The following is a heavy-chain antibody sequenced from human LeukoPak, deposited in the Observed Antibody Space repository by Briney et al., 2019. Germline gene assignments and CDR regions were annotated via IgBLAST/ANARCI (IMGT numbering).Heavy chain of an antibody. CDR1: GFTFSSYW. J-gene: IGHJ4*02. D-gene: IGHD6-19*01. Sequence: GGSLRLSCAASGFTFSSYWMAWVRQGPGKGLEWVGNIKQDGSEKFYVDSVKGRFTISRDNAKNSLYLEMNSLRAEDTAVYYCAGGSGWLIDSWGQGTLVTVSS. V-gene: IGHV3-7*01. CDR2: IKQDGSEK. CDR3: AGGSGWLIDS.